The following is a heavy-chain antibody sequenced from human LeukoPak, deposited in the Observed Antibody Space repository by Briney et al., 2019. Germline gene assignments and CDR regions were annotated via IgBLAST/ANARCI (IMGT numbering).Heavy chain of an antibody. J-gene: IGHJ4*02. CDR1: GGSISSATYY. CDR2: IYTSGST. D-gene: IGHD5-18*01. Sequence: SETLSLTCAVSGGSISSATYYWSWIRQPAGKGLEWIGRIYTSGSTNYNPSLKSRITISVDTSKNQFSLKLSSVTAADTAVYYCARDPAGGTAMDYFDYWGQGTLVTVSS. CDR3: ARDPAGGTAMDYFDY. V-gene: IGHV4-61*02.